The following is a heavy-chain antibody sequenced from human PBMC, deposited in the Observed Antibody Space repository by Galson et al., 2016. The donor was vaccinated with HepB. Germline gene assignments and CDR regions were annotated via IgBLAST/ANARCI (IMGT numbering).Heavy chain of an antibody. D-gene: IGHD2-15*01. CDR1: GFTFSTYW. Sequence: SLRLSCAASGFTFSTYWMHWVRQAPGKGLVWVSRINSDDTMTSYADSVKGRFTISRDNAKDTLYLQMDSLGAEDTAVYYCVRILCSGHCDNADWNFDLWGRGTLVAVSS. V-gene: IGHV3-74*01. J-gene: IGHJ2*01. CDR2: INSDDTMT. CDR3: VRILCSGHCDNADWNFDL.